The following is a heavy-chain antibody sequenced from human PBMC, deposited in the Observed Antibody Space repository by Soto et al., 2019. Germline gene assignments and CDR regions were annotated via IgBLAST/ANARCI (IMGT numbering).Heavy chain of an antibody. CDR2: ISAGGGNT. CDR3: AKAPTYDYYYYMAV. Sequence: EVHLLESGGGLVQPGGSLRLSCAASGFSFNIYAMKWVRQAPGKGLECVSAISAGGGNTYYADSVKGRFTISRDNSKNTLYLQMNSLRADDTAVYYCAKAPTYDYYYYMAVWGKGTTVTVSS. CDR1: GFSFNIYA. J-gene: IGHJ6*03. V-gene: IGHV3-23*01.